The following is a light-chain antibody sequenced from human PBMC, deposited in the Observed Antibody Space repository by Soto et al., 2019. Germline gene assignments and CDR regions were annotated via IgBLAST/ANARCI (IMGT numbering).Light chain of an antibody. CDR1: QRIGDY. CDR3: QQRYVWPIT. J-gene: IGKJ5*01. CDR2: DAS. Sequence: DIVLTQSPATLSLSPGDRATLSCRASQRIGDYLAWYQQRPGQAPRLLIYDASNRAAGTPARFSGSGSGSDYTLTISSLQPDDFAVYYCQQRYVWPITFGQGTRLDIK. V-gene: IGKV3-11*01.